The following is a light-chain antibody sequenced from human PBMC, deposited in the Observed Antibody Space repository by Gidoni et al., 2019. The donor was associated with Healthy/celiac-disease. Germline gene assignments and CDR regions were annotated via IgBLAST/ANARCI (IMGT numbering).Light chain of an antibody. CDR3: AAWDDSLNAVV. CDR2: SNN. Sequence: SVLTQPPSASGTPGQRVTISCSGSSSTIGSNTVNWYQQLPGTAPKLLIYSNNQRPSGVPDRCAGSKSGTSASLAISGLQSEDEADYYCAAWDDSLNAVVFGGGTKLTVL. V-gene: IGLV1-44*01. J-gene: IGLJ2*01. CDR1: SSTIGSNT.